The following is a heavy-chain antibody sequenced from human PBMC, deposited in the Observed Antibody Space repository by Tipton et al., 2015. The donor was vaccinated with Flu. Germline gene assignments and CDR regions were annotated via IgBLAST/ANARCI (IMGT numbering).Heavy chain of an antibody. D-gene: IGHD2-2*01. V-gene: IGHV4-38-2*02. CDR2: IYQSGTT. CDR3: AKTFFGSSDSPDRFDP. Sequence: TLSLTCTVSGHSISSGYYWGWIRQPPGKGLEWIGSIYQSGTTYYNPSLKSRVSISMDTSRNHSSLKLSDVTAADTAVYYCAKTFFGSSDSPDRFDPWGQGTLVTGSS. J-gene: IGHJ5*02. CDR1: GHSISSGYY.